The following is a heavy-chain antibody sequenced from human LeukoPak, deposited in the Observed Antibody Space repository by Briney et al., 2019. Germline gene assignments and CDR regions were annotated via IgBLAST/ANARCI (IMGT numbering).Heavy chain of an antibody. CDR3: ATCTSCYYYYYYMDV. Sequence: SETLSLTCTVSGGSISSSSYYWGWIRQPPGKGLEWIGSIYYSGSTYYNPSLKSRVTMSVDTSKNQFSLKLSSVTAADTAVYYCATCTSCYYYYYYMDVWGKGTTVTVSS. CDR1: GGSISSSSYY. V-gene: IGHV4-39*07. CDR2: IYYSGST. D-gene: IGHD2-2*01. J-gene: IGHJ6*03.